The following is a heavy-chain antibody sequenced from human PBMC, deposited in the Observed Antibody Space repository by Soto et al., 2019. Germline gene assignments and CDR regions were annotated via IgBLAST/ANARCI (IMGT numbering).Heavy chain of an antibody. CDR2: IYHSGST. CDR3: ARHVRKQKLADY. J-gene: IGHJ4*02. D-gene: IGHD6-13*01. Sequence: PSETLSLTCAVSSGSISSSNWWSWVRQPPGKGLEWIGEIYHSGSTNYNPSLKSRVTISVDTSKNQFSLKLSSVTAADTAVYYCARHVRKQKLADYWGQGTLVTVSS. CDR1: SGSISSSNW. V-gene: IGHV4-4*02.